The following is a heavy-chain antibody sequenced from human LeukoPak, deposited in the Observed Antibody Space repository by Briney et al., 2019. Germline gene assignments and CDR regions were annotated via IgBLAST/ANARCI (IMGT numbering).Heavy chain of an antibody. J-gene: IGHJ6*04. Sequence: SETLSLTCAVYGGSFSGYYWSWIRQPPGKGLEWIGEINHRGSTNYNPSLKSRVTISVDTSKNQFSLKLSSVTAADTAVYYCARRGTYYYGMDVWGKGTTVTVSS. CDR1: GGSFSGYY. CDR2: INHRGST. CDR3: ARRGTYYYGMDV. V-gene: IGHV4-34*01.